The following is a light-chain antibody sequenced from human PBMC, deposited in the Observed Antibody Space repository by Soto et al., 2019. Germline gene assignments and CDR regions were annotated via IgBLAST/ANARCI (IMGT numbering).Light chain of an antibody. CDR2: GAS. V-gene: IGKV3-20*01. Sequence: EIVLTQSPGTLSLSPGERATLSCRASQSVTSSYLAWFKQKPGQAPRLLIYGASSRATGIPDRFSGSGAGIDFTLIIRRLEPEDFAVYYCQHYGSSTWTFGQGTKVDIK. CDR1: QSVTSSY. J-gene: IGKJ1*01. CDR3: QHYGSSTWT.